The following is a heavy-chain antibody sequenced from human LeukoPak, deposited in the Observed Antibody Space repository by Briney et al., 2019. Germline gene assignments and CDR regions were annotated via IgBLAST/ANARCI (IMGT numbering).Heavy chain of an antibody. CDR2: ISGSGGST. CDR3: ARDRSRHCGGDCFPYY. D-gene: IGHD2-21*02. CDR1: GFTFSSYA. Sequence: GGSLRLSCAASGFTFSSYAMSWVRQAPGKGLEWVSAISGSGGSTYYADSVKGRFTISRDNSKNTLYLRMNSLRAEDTAVYYCARDRSRHCGGDCFPYYWGQGTLVTVSS. J-gene: IGHJ4*02. V-gene: IGHV3-23*01.